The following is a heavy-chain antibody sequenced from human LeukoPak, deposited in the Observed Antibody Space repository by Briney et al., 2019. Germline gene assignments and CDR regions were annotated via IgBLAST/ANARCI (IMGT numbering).Heavy chain of an antibody. V-gene: IGHV4-59*08. CDR3: ARGFPPYSYYTLEV. CDR2: IYYSGGT. CDR1: GGSISSYY. J-gene: IGHJ6*02. D-gene: IGHD3-10*01. Sequence: SETLSLTCIVSGGSISSYYWGWIRQPPGKGLEWIGYIYYSGGTNYNPSLKSRITMSVDTSKKQFSLKLSSVTAADTAVYYCARGFPPYSYYTLEVWGQGTTVTVSS.